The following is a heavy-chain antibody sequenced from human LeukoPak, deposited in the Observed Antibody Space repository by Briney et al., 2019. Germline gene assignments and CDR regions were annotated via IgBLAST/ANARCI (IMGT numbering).Heavy chain of an antibody. D-gene: IGHD6-13*01. CDR1: GFTFSTYG. Sequence: GGSLRLSCAASGFTFSTYGMNWVRQAPGKGLEWVAFIRYDGSNKYYADSVKGRFTISRDNSKNTVYLQMNSLRAEDTAVYYCAKGHSSRWYSAYFDHWGQGTLVTVSS. CDR3: AKGHSSRWYSAYFDH. CDR2: IRYDGSNK. J-gene: IGHJ4*02. V-gene: IGHV3-30*02.